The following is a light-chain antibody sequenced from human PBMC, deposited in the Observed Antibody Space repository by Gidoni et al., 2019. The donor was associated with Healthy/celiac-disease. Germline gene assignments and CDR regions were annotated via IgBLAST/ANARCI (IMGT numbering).Light chain of an antibody. V-gene: IGKV1-9*01. J-gene: IGKJ5*01. Sequence: DIQLTQSPSFLSASLGDRVTITCRASQGISSYLAWDQQKPGKAPKLLSYAASTLQSGVPSRFSGSGSGTEFTLTISSLQPEDFATYYCQQLNSYPITFGQGTRLEIK. CDR1: QGISSY. CDR3: QQLNSYPIT. CDR2: AAS.